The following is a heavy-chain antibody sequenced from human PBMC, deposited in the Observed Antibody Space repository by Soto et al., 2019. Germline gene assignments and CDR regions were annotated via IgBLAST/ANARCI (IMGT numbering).Heavy chain of an antibody. V-gene: IGHV1-3*01. Sequence: ASVKVSCKASGYTFTSYAMHWVRQAPGQRLEWMGWINAGNGNTKYSQKFQGRVTITRDTSASTAYMELSSLRSEDTAVYYWSRGYSCTSSCNCFDPWGQGTLVTVSS. J-gene: IGHJ5*02. CDR3: SRGYSCTSSCNCFDP. CDR1: GYTFTSYA. CDR2: INAGNGNT. D-gene: IGHD6-6*01.